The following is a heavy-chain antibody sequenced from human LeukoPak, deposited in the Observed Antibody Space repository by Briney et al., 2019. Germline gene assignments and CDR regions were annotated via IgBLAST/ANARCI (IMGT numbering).Heavy chain of an antibody. CDR3: ARGRLNRGYGSGSYQFDY. CDR2: IYYSGST. V-gene: IGHV4-59*01. Sequence: SETLSLTCTVSGGSISSYYWSWIRQPPGKGLEWIGYIYYSGSTNYNPSLKSRVTISVDTSKNQFSLKLSSVTAADTAVYYCARGRLNRGYGSGSYQFDYWGQGTLVTVSP. CDR1: GGSISSYY. D-gene: IGHD3-10*01. J-gene: IGHJ4*02.